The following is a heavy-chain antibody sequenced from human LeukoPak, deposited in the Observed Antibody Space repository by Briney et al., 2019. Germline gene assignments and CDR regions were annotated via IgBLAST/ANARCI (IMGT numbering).Heavy chain of an antibody. V-gene: IGHV5-51*01. CDR2: IYPGDSDT. J-gene: IGHJ5*02. D-gene: IGHD2-2*01. CDR3: ARRYCSSTSCFGSTNWFDP. CDR1: GYSFTSYW. Sequence: GESLKISCKGSGYSFTSYWIGWVRQMPGKGLEWMGIIYPGDSDTRYSPSFQGQVTISADKSISTAYLQWSSLKASDTAMYYCARRYCSSTSCFGSTNWFDPWGQGTLVTVSS.